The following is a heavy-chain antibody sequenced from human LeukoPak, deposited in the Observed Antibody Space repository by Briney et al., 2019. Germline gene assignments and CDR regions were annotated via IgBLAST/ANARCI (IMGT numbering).Heavy chain of an antibody. CDR3: ARASGYSLDC. V-gene: IGHV3-30*03. J-gene: IGHJ4*02. CDR1: CFTFSTYG. D-gene: IGHD5-18*01. CDR2: ISYDGSNK. Sequence: GSLRLSCGASCFTFSTYGLHWVRQAPGKGVEGVAVISYDGSNKYYADSVKGRFTISRDNSKNTLYLQMNSLRAEDTAVYYCARASGYSLDCWGQGTLVTVSS.